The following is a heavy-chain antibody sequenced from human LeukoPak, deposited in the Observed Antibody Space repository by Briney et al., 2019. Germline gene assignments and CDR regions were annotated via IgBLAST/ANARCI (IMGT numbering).Heavy chain of an antibody. CDR1: GFTFSDFY. Sequence: NPGGSLRLSCAASGFTFSDFYMTWIRQAPGKGLEWVSYISNRGSTIHYADSVRGRFTISRDNAKKSLYLQMNGLRAEDTAVYYCARSADRSGYFREITLYYFDYWGQGTLVTVSS. J-gene: IGHJ4*02. CDR3: ARSADRSGYFREITLYYFDY. D-gene: IGHD3-22*01. CDR2: ISNRGSTI. V-gene: IGHV3-11*01.